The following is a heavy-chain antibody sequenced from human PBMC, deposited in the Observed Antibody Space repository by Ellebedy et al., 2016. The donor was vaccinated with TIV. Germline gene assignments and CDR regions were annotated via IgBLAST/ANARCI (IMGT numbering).Heavy chain of an antibody. D-gene: IGHD6-19*01. CDR3: ARVNQWQGFDS. V-gene: IGHV1-69*04. CDR2: IIPILGIP. J-gene: IGHJ5*01. CDR1: GCTFTSYF. Sequence: SVKVSCXASGCTFTSYFISWVRQAPGQGLEWMGRIIPILGIPNYAQKFQGRVTITADKSTSTAYMELSSLRSEDTAVYYCARVNQWQGFDSWGQGTLVTVSS.